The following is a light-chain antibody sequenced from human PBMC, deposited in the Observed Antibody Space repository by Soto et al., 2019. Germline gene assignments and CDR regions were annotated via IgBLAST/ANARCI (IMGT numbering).Light chain of an antibody. J-gene: IGLJ1*01. CDR1: SSDIGTSNY. CDR2: EVS. Sequence: QSVLTQPASVSASPGQSVTISCTGTSSDIGTSNYVSWYQQHPGKAPRFMIFEVSIRPSGVSNRFSGSKSGNTASLTISGLQAEDEADYYCSSYSTILTGVFGTGTKLTVL. V-gene: IGLV2-14*01. CDR3: SSYSTILTGV.